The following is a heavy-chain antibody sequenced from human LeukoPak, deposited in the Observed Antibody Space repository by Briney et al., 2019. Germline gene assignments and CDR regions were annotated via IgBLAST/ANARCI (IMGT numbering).Heavy chain of an antibody. J-gene: IGHJ4*02. Sequence: GGSLRLSCAASGFTVSGNYMSWVRQAPGKGPEWVSVIYSGGSTYYADSVKGRFTISRDNSKNTLYLQMNSLRAEDAAVYYCARVQYDFWSGYYFDYWGQGTLVTVSS. V-gene: IGHV3-66*02. CDR1: GFTVSGNY. CDR3: ARVQYDFWSGYYFDY. D-gene: IGHD3-3*01. CDR2: IYSGGST.